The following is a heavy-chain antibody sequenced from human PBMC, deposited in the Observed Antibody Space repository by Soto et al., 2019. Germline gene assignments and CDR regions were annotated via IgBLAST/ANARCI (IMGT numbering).Heavy chain of an antibody. Sequence: QLQLQESGPGLVKPSETLSLTCTVSGGSISSSSYYWGWIRQPPGKGLEWIGSIYYSGSTYYNPSLKSRVTISVDTSKSQFSLKLSSVTAADTAVYYCARSRRSITFGGVIGNFDYWGQGTLVTVSS. CDR3: ARSRRSITFGGVIGNFDY. J-gene: IGHJ4*02. CDR2: IYYSGST. D-gene: IGHD3-16*02. V-gene: IGHV4-39*01. CDR1: GGSISSSSYY.